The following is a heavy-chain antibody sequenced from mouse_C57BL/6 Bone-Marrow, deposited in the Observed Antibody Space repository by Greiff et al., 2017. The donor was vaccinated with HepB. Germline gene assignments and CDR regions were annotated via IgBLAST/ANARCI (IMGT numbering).Heavy chain of an antibody. CDR3: ARDNAY. V-gene: IGHV5-4*01. CDR2: ISDGGSYT. CDR1: GFTFSSYA. Sequence: EVKLQESGGGLVKPGGSLKLSCAASGFTFSSYAMSWVRQTPEKRLEWVATISDGGSYTYYPDNVKGRFTISRDNAKNNLYLQMSHLKSEDTAMYYCARDNAYWGQGTLVTVSA. J-gene: IGHJ3*01.